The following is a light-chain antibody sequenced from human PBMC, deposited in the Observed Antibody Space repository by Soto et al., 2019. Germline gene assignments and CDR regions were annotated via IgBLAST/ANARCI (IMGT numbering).Light chain of an antibody. CDR2: AAS. CDR1: QTVHDNY. Sequence: EIVLTQSPGTLSLSPGERATLSCRVGQTVHDNYLAWYQLKPGQSPRLLIYAASNRAPGIPDRFSGSGSGTDFTLTISSLEPEDFAVYYCQQRNSWPPTFTFGQGTRLEI. V-gene: IGKV3-11*01. J-gene: IGKJ5*01. CDR3: QQRNSWPPTFT.